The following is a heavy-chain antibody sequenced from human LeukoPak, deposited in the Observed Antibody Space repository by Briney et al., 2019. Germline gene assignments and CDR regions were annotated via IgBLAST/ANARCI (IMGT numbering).Heavy chain of an antibody. J-gene: IGHJ6*02. Sequence: AGRSLSLSCTASGVTFTDHGMSWVRKAPGQGIEWVAFVRSKNYRETAEYAASVRGRFTISRHDSMSIAYLQMNSQEPEDTAVYFCARGPRGLWLYYGKELWGQGNTVIGSS. CDR3: ARGPRGLWLYYGKEL. V-gene: IGHV3-49*04. CDR1: GVTFTDHG. D-gene: IGHD5-24*01. CDR2: VRSKNYRETA.